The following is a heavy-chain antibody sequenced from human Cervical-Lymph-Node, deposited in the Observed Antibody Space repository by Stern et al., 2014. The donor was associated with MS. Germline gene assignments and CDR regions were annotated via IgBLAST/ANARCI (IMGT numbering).Heavy chain of an antibody. D-gene: IGHD5-12*01. J-gene: IGHJ6*02. CDR2: VSPTVGRP. V-gene: IGHV1-69*10. CDR1: GGTFTTWS. Sequence: VQLMQSGAEVKKPGSTVKVSCKASGGTFTTWSINWVREAPGQGLEWVGGVSPTVGRPTYGKKFQGRFTVTADKSASTAYLELSSLRSEDTAVYYCGQDIGECSGDHCYKSYYYYGMDVWGQGTTVTVSS. CDR3: GQDIGECSGDHCYKSYYYYGMDV.